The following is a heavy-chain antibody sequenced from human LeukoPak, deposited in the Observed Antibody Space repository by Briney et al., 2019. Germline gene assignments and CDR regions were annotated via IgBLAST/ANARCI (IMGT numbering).Heavy chain of an antibody. CDR3: ARIVSRNDWIRYFDY. D-gene: IGHD1-1*01. CDR2: IYYSGST. CDR1: GGSISSGGYY. J-gene: IGHJ4*02. Sequence: PSQTLSLTCTVSGGSISSGGYYWSWIRHHPGKGLEWIGYIYYSGSTYYNPSLKSRVTISVDTSKNQFSLKLSSVTAADTAVYYCARIVSRNDWIRYFDYWGQGTLVTVSS. V-gene: IGHV4-31*03.